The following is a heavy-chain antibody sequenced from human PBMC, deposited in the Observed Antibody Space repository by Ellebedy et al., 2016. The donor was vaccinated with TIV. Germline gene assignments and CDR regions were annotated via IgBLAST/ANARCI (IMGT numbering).Heavy chain of an antibody. J-gene: IGHJ6*02. V-gene: IGHV1-3*04. Sequence: ASVKVSXKASRHTFTSYGIHWVRQAPGQRPEWMGWINTGNGNTKYSQKLQGRVIITTDTITTDTSAATAYMELTSLVSEDTAVYYCATRQWQDPMDVWGQGTTVTVSS. CDR1: RHTFTSYG. CDR2: INTGNGNT. CDR3: ATRQWQDPMDV. D-gene: IGHD6-19*01.